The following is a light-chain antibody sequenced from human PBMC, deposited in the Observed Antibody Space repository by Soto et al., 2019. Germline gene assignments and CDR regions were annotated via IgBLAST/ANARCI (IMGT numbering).Light chain of an antibody. Sequence: DIVMTQSPDSLAVSLGERATINCKSRQSVLYTSNNKNYLAWYQQKPEQPPKLLIYWASTRESGVPDRFSGSGSGTDFTLTISSLQAEDVAVYYCQQYSSTPWTFGQGTKVEIK. V-gene: IGKV4-1*01. CDR3: QQYSSTPWT. CDR1: QSVLYTSNNKNY. CDR2: WAS. J-gene: IGKJ1*01.